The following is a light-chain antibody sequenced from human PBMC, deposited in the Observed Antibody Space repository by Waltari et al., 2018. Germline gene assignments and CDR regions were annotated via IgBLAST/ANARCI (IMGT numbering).Light chain of an antibody. J-gene: IGLJ2*01. Sequence: QSVLTQPPSVSAAPGRRVTISCPGDISTIGACYDVHWYQQLPETSPKLLIYGNNNRPSGVPDRFSASRSGTSASLAITGLQAEDEADYYCQSFDGRRTLFGGGTKLTVL. CDR1: ISTIGACYD. V-gene: IGLV1-40*01. CDR3: QSFDGRRTL. CDR2: GNN.